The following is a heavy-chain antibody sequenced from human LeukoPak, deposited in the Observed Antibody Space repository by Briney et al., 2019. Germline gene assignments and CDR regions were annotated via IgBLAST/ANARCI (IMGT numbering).Heavy chain of an antibody. CDR3: SRSHDYGGLYFYYYMDV. D-gene: IGHD4-23*01. CDR2: LDSSGST. CDR1: GGSISSRSDY. V-gene: IGHV4-39*01. J-gene: IGHJ6*03. Sequence: SETLSLTCTVSGGSISSRSDYWGWIRQTPGKGLEWIGNLDSSGSTYYNPSLKSRVTISVGTAKNQFSLNLRSVTAADTAIYFCSRSHDYGGLYFYYYMDVWGKGTTVTVSS.